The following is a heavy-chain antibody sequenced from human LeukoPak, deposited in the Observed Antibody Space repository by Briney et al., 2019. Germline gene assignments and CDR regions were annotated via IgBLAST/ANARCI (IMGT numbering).Heavy chain of an antibody. J-gene: IGHJ4*02. V-gene: IGHV1-69*13. D-gene: IGHD3-3*01. Sequence: SVKVSCKASGGTFSSYAISWVRQAPGQGLEWMGGIIPIFGTANYAQKFQGRVTITADESTSTAYMELSSLRSEDTAVYYCAKTPADFWSGYYYFDYWGQGTLVTVSS. CDR2: IIPIFGTA. CDR3: AKTPADFWSGYYYFDY. CDR1: GGTFSSYA.